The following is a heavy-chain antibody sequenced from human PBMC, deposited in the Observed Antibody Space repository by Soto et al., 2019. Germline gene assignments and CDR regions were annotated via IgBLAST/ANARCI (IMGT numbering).Heavy chain of an antibody. J-gene: IGHJ6*02. V-gene: IGHV1-18*01. Sequence: QVQLVQSGAEVKNPGASVKVSCKTFGYTFTSYGIGWAGQAPGQGLEWMGWINTYNGNTNYAQNLQGRVTLTTDTSTSTAYMELRSLRSNDTAIYYCAMVDVYVTPSPQDVWGQGTTVTVSS. CDR3: AMVDVYVTPSPQDV. D-gene: IGHD3-16*01. CDR2: INTYNGNT. CDR1: GYTFTSYG.